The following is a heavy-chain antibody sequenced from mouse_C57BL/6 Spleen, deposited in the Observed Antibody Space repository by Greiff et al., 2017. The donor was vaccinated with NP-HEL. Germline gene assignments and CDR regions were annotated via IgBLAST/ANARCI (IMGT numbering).Heavy chain of an antibody. CDR2: IDPSDSYT. D-gene: IGHD2-3*01. CDR1: GYTFTSYW. Sequence: QVQLKQPGAELVRPGTSVKLSCKASGYTFTSYWMHWVKQRPGQGLEWIGVIDPSDSYTNYNQKFKGKATLTVDTSSSTAYMQLSSLTSEDSAVYYCASPIYDGGNYWGQGTTLTVSS. V-gene: IGHV1-59*01. J-gene: IGHJ2*01. CDR3: ASPIYDGGNY.